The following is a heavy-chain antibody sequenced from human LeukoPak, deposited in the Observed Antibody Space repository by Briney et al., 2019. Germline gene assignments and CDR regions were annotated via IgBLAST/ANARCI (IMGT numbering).Heavy chain of an antibody. Sequence: ASVKVSCKVSGYTLTELSMHWVRQAPGKGLEWMGGFDPEDGETIYAQKFQGRVTMTEDTSTDTAYMELSSLRSEDTAVYYCATGFEWQQLVDYWGQRTLVTVSS. D-gene: IGHD6-13*01. CDR2: FDPEDGET. CDR1: GYTLTELS. J-gene: IGHJ4*02. V-gene: IGHV1-24*01. CDR3: ATGFEWQQLVDY.